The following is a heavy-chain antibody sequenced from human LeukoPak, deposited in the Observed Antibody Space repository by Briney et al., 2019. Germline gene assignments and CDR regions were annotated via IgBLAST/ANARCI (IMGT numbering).Heavy chain of an antibody. CDR2: IYYSGST. J-gene: IGHJ6*02. CDR1: GGSISSYY. D-gene: IGHD6-19*01. V-gene: IGHV4-59*01. Sequence: SETLSLTCTVSGGSISSYYWSWIRQPPGKGLEWIWDIYYSGSTNYNPSLKSRVTISVATSKNQFSLKLSSVTAADTAVYYCARAGAVAPPYHYYGMDLWGQGTTVTVYS. CDR3: ARAGAVAPPYHYYGMDL.